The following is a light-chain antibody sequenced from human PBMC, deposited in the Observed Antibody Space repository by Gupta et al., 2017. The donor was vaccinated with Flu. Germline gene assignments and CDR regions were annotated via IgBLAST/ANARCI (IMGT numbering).Light chain of an antibody. J-gene: IGLJ2*01. CDR1: SSNIGSEY. CDR3: STGHDGLNGPSQVV. V-gene: IGLV1-47*01. CDR2: RNK. Sequence: ISCSGSSSNIGSEYVFWFQQLPGTAPKLLIFRNKQRPSGVPDRFSGSKSGTSASLAISGLRSDDEADYYWSTGHDGLNGPSQVVFGGGTKLTGL.